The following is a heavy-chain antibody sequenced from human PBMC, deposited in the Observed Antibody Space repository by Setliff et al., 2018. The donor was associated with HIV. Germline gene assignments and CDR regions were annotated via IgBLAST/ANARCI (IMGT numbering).Heavy chain of an antibody. V-gene: IGHV4-4*08. J-gene: IGHJ6*03. Sequence: PSETLSLTCTVSGGSISSYYWSWIRQPPGKGLEWIGYIYTSGSTNYNPSLKSRVTISVDTSKNQFSLKLSSVTAADTAVYYCARGKDFWSGYYYYYMDVWGKGTTVTVSS. CDR1: GGSISSYY. CDR3: ARGKDFWSGYYYYYMDV. CDR2: IYTSGST. D-gene: IGHD3-3*01.